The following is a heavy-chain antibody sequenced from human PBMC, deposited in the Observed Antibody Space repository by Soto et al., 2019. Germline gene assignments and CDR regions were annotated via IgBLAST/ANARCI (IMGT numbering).Heavy chain of an antibody. V-gene: IGHV4-39*01. J-gene: IGHJ4*02. CDR2: VFYTGST. D-gene: IGHD3-16*01. CDR1: GVSINIKVRY. CDR3: ARHPFGGYAFDS. Sequence: PSETLSLTCTVSGVSINIKVRYWACFRQSPGKGLEWIGSVFYTGSTYHNPSLESRISISVDTPDNRFSLKVTSMTAADTGIYFCARHPFGGYAFDSWGQGTLVTAPQ.